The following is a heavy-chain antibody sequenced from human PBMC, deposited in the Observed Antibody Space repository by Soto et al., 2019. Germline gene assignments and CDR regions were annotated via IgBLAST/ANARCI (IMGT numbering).Heavy chain of an antibody. D-gene: IGHD2-21*01. V-gene: IGHV3-74*03. Sequence: EVQLVESGGGLVQPGGSLRLSCAASGFTFRSYQMHWARQAPGKGLVWVSRINRDGRTTMYADSVKGRFTISRDNAKNTLYLQMNSLRAEDTAVFYCAREIETPGDWDFDLWGRGTLVTVSS. J-gene: IGHJ2*01. CDR1: GFTFRSYQ. CDR3: AREIETPGDWDFDL. CDR2: INRDGRTT.